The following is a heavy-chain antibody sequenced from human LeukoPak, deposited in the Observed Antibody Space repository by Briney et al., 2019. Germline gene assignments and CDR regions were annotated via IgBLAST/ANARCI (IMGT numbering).Heavy chain of an antibody. J-gene: IGHJ4*02. Sequence: PGGSLRLSCAASAFTFSNYGMNWVRQAPGKGLEWVGNINLDGSDKYYGDSVKGRFTISRDNAKNSLYLQMNSLRAEDTAVYYCARDTRYFDYWGQGNMVTVSS. CDR2: INLDGSDK. V-gene: IGHV3-7*01. CDR3: ARDTRYFDY. CDR1: AFTFSNYG.